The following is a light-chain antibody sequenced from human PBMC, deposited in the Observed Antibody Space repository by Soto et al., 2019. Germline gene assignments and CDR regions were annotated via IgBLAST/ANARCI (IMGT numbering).Light chain of an antibody. V-gene: IGKV3-15*01. J-gene: IGKJ2*01. CDR2: GAS. CDR1: QSVSSN. CDR3: EQYNEWPPYT. Sequence: EIVMTQSPATLSVLPGERVTLSCRASQSVSSNLAWYQQKPGQAPRLLIYGASTRATGIPARFSGSGSGTEFTLAISSLPSEDFAVYYCEQYNEWPPYTFGQGTKLEL.